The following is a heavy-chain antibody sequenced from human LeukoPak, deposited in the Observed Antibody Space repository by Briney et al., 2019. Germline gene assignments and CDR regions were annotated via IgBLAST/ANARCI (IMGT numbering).Heavy chain of an antibody. CDR2: ISGSGGST. Sequence: PGGSLRLSCAASGFTFSSYGMSWVRQAPGKGLEWVSAISGSGGSTYYADSVKGRFTISRDNSKNTLYLQMNSLRAEDTAVYYCARLRTYYYDKRAFDIWGQGTMVTVSS. J-gene: IGHJ3*02. CDR1: GFTFSSYG. CDR3: ARLRTYYYDKRAFDI. D-gene: IGHD3-22*01. V-gene: IGHV3-23*01.